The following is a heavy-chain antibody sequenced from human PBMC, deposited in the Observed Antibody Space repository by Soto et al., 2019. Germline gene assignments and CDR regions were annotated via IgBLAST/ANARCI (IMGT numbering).Heavy chain of an antibody. CDR1: GGSFSGYY. CDR3: ARVLEGIAVAGSPTFDY. CDR2: INHSGST. D-gene: IGHD6-19*01. J-gene: IGHJ4*02. Sequence: SETLSLTCAVYGGSFSGYYWSWIRQPPGKGLEWIGEINHSGSTNYNPSLKSRVTISVDTSKNQFSLKLSSVTAADTAVYYCARVLEGIAVAGSPTFDYWGQGTLVTVSS. V-gene: IGHV4-34*01.